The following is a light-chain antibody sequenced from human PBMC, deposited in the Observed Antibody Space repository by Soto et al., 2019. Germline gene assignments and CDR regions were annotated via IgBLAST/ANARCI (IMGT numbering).Light chain of an antibody. V-gene: IGLV2-23*01. CDR2: EGS. CDR3: CSYAGSSTYV. CDR1: SSDVGSYNL. Sequence: QSVLTQPASVSGSPGQSITISCTGTSSDVGSYNLVSWYQQHPGKAPKLMIYEGSKRPSGVSNCFSGSKSGNTASLTISGLQAEDEADYYCCSYAGSSTYVFGTGTELTVL. J-gene: IGLJ1*01.